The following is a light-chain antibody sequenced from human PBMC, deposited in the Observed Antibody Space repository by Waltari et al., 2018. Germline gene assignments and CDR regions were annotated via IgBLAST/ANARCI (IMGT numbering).Light chain of an antibody. CDR1: SGSVTGNL. Sequence: NFMLTQSHSVSESPGRTVTISCTRSSGSVTGNLMQWYQQRPGSAPTPVIYDNNQRPSGVPDRFSGSIDRSSNSASLTISGLKTEDEADYYCQSYDNNIWLFGGGTKVTVL. CDR2: DNN. CDR3: QSYDNNIWL. V-gene: IGLV6-57*03. J-gene: IGLJ3*02.